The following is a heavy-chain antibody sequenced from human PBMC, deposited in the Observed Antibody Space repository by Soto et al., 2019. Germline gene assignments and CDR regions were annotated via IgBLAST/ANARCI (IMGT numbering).Heavy chain of an antibody. CDR1: GFTFSSYG. Sequence: GGSLRLSCAASGFTFSSYGMHWVRQAPGKGLEWVAVISYDGSNKYYADSVKGRFTISRDNSKNMLYLQMNSLRAEDTAVYHCANLNSYYYGSGSHYAFDIWGQGTMVTVSS. J-gene: IGHJ3*02. V-gene: IGHV3-30*18. CDR2: ISYDGSNK. D-gene: IGHD3-10*01. CDR3: ANLNSYYYGSGSHYAFDI.